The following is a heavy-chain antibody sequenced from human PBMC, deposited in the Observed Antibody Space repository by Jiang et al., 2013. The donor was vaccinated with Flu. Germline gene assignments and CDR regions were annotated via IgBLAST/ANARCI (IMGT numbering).Heavy chain of an antibody. Sequence: GQGLEWMGWISAYNGNTNYAQKLQGRVTMTTDTSTSTAYMELRSLRSDDTAVYYCARSGFGEFTVDYWGQGTLVTVSS. D-gene: IGHD3-10*01. CDR2: ISAYNGNT. CDR3: ARSGFGEFTVDY. J-gene: IGHJ4*02. V-gene: IGHV1-18*01.